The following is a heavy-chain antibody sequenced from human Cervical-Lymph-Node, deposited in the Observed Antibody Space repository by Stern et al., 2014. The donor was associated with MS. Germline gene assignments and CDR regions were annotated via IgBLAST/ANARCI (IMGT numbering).Heavy chain of an antibody. Sequence: LQLVQSGGGVVQPWESLRLSCAASGFTFTDHEMSWVRPAPGQGLELVSCVNRSGDTIYYADSEKCRFTISRDIVKNSLYLQLNSLRAEDAALYYCARGGSAYYGGMDVWGQGTAVTVSS. CDR1: GFTFTDHE. CDR2: VNRSGDTI. V-gene: IGHV3-11*01. J-gene: IGHJ6*02. CDR3: ARGGSAYYGGMDV.